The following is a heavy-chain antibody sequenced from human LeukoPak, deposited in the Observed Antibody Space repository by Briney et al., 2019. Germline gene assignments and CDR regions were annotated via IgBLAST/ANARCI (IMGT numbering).Heavy chain of an antibody. Sequence: PSQTLSLTCTVSGGSISSGSYYWSWIRQPPGKGLEWIGSIYHSGSTYYNPSLKSRVTISVDTSKNQFSLKLSSVTAADTAVYYCARAHAAPYDYLTQRHSYWYFDLWGRGTLVTVSS. J-gene: IGHJ2*01. CDR2: IYHSGST. D-gene: IGHD4-11*01. CDR3: ARAHAAPYDYLTQRHSYWYFDL. CDR1: GGSISSGSYY. V-gene: IGHV4-39*07.